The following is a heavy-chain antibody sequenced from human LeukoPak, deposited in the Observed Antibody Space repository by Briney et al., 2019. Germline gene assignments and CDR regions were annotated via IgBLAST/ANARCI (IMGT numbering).Heavy chain of an antibody. Sequence: GGSLILSCAGSGFTFSSYETNWVRQAPGKGLEWVSKISSSGSAIYYADSVKGRFTISRDNAKSTLYLQMNSLRAEDTAVYYCARGGSLGYWGQGTLVTVST. CDR2: ISSSGSAI. CDR3: ARGGSLGY. V-gene: IGHV3-48*03. J-gene: IGHJ4*02. D-gene: IGHD6-19*01. CDR1: GFTFSSYE.